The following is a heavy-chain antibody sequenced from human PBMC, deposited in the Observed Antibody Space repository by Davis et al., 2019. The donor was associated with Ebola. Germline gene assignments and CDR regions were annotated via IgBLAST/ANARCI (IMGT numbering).Heavy chain of an antibody. CDR3: ARDLRGYSYGLDSYYYYGMDV. D-gene: IGHD5-18*01. J-gene: IGHJ6*04. CDR2: IKQDGSEK. V-gene: IGHV3-7*01. CDR1: GFTFSSYW. Sequence: PGGSLRLSCAASGFTFSSYWMSWVRQAPGKGLEWVANIKQDGSEKYYVDSVKGRFTISRDNAKNSLYLQMNSLRAEDTAVYYCARDLRGYSYGLDSYYYYGMDVWGKGTTVTVSS.